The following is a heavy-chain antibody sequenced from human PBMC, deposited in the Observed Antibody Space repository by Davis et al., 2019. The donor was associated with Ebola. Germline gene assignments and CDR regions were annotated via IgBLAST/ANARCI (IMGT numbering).Heavy chain of an antibody. CDR2: INPHNGNT. D-gene: IGHD6-13*01. CDR1: GYTFTSYG. Sequence: ASVKVSCKASGYTFTSYGITWVRQAPGQGLEWMGWINPHNGNTNYAQNVQGRVTMTTDTSTSTAYMEVGILRSDDTAVYYCARDRIKAAGTMQLDYWGQGTLVTVSS. CDR3: ARDRIKAAGTMQLDY. V-gene: IGHV1-18*04. J-gene: IGHJ4*02.